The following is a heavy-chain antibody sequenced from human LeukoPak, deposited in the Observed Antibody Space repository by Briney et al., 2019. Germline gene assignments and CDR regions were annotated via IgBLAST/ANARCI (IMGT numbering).Heavy chain of an antibody. D-gene: IGHD2-2*01. CDR2: IYHRGTT. J-gene: IGHJ4*02. V-gene: IGHV4-38-2*02. CDR3: ARDVVGYCSSTSCPSFDY. Sequence: PSETLSLTCSVSGFFVSSGYYWGWIRQPPGKGLEWIGSIYHRGTTYYNPSLKSRVSMSVDTSKNQFSLRLNSVTAADTAVYYCARDVVGYCSSTSCPSFDYWGQGTLVTVSS. CDR1: GFFVSSGYY.